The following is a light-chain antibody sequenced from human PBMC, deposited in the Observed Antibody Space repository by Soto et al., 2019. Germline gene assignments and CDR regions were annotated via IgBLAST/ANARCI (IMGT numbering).Light chain of an antibody. J-gene: IGLJ1*01. CDR2: YDS. Sequence: SYELTQPPSVSVAPEKTARLTCRGDNIGSKRVQWNRQKPGQAPVLGIYYDSDRPSGIPARFSGSNSGNTATLTINRFEAWDEADYYCQVWDITTDHYVFGTGTKLPVL. CDR3: QVWDITTDHYV. V-gene: IGLV3-21*04. CDR1: NIGSKR.